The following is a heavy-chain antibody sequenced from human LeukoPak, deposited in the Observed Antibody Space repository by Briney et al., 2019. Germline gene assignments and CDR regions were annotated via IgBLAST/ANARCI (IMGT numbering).Heavy chain of an antibody. V-gene: IGHV4-38-2*02. J-gene: IGHJ4*02. CDR3: ARGRGAFLLAAAGTKRFDY. Sequence: SETLSLTCTVSGYSISSGYYWGWIRQPPGKGLEWIGSIYHSGSTYYNPSLKSRVTISVDTSKNQFSLKLSSVTAADTAVYYCARGRGAFLLAAAGTKRFDYWGQGTLVTVSS. CDR2: IYHSGST. CDR1: GYSISSGYY. D-gene: IGHD6-13*01.